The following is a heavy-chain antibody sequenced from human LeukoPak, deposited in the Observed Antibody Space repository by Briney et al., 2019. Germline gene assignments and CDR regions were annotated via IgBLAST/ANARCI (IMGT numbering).Heavy chain of an antibody. Sequence: GGSLRLSCAASGFTFSGYWMHWVRPAPGKGLEWVSRINEDACIITYADSVKGRFIISRDNTKNSLYLQMNSLRAEDTAVYYCVRDLILVWTPGDDFDFWGQGTLVTVSS. CDR2: INEDACII. D-gene: IGHD3-16*01. CDR1: GFTFSGYW. CDR3: VRDLILVWTPGDDFDF. J-gene: IGHJ4*02. V-gene: IGHV3-74*01.